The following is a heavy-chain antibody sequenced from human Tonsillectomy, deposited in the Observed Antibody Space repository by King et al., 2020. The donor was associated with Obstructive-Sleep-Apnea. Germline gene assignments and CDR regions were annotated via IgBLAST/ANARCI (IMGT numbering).Heavy chain of an antibody. CDR2: IYYSGST. V-gene: IGHV4-39*07. CDR1: GGSISSNTYY. D-gene: IGHD3-10*01. J-gene: IGHJ5*02. CDR3: AGDLMVWFGEFPGPP. Sequence: QLQESGPGLVKPSETLSLTCTVSGGSISSNTYYWGWIRQPPGKGLEWIGSIYYSGSTYYNPSLKSRVTISVDTSKNQFSLKLTSVTAADTAVYYCAGDLMVWFGEFPGPPWGQGTLATVSS.